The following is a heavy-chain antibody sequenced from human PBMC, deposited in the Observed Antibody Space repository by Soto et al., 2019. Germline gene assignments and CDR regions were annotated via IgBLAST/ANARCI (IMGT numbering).Heavy chain of an antibody. Sequence: KTSETLSLTCTVSGGSISSYYWSWIRQPPGKGLEWIGYIYYSGSTNYNPSLKSRVTISVDTSKNQFSLKLSSVTAADTAVYYCARAETYYDFWSGYYASRWFDPWGQGTLVTVSS. CDR2: IYYSGST. J-gene: IGHJ5*02. V-gene: IGHV4-59*01. CDR3: ARAETYYDFWSGYYASRWFDP. CDR1: GGSISSYY. D-gene: IGHD3-3*01.